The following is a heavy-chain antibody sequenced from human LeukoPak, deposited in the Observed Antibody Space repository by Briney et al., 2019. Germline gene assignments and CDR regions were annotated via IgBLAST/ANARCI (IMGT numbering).Heavy chain of an antibody. CDR2: ISWNSGSI. CDR1: GFTFDDYA. V-gene: IGHV3-9*01. D-gene: IGHD3-22*01. J-gene: IGHJ1*01. Sequence: GRSLRLSCAASGFTFDDYAMHWVRQAPGKGLEWVSGISWNSGSIGYADSVKGRFTVSRDHAKNSLYLQMNSLRAEDTALYYCAKDRSPYYYDRSGYHPLFQHWGQGTLVTVSS. CDR3: AKDRSPYYYDRSGYHPLFQH.